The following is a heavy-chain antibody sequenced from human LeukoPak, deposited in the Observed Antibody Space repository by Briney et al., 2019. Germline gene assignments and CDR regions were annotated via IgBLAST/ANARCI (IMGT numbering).Heavy chain of an antibody. V-gene: IGHV3-23*01. Sequence: PGGSLRLPCAASGFTFSSYAMSWVRQAPGKGLEWVSAISGSGGSTYYADSVKGRFTISRDNSKNTLYLQMNSLRAEDTAVYYCAKTPGGYSYRRPYYFDYWGQGTLVTVSS. CDR2: ISGSGGST. CDR1: GFTFSSYA. J-gene: IGHJ4*02. CDR3: AKTPGGYSYRRPYYFDY. D-gene: IGHD5-18*01.